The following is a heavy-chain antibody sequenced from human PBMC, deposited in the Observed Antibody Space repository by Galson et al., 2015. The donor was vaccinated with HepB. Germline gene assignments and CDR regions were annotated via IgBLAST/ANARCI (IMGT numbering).Heavy chain of an antibody. V-gene: IGHV3-23*01. CDR3: AKDGEMATMVRDAFDI. J-gene: IGHJ3*02. CDR2: ISGSGGST. D-gene: IGHD5-24*01. CDR1: GFTFSSYA. Sequence: SLRLSCAASGFTFSSYAMSWVRQAPGKGLEWVSAISGSGGSTYYADSVKGRFTISRDNSKNTLYLQMNSLRAEDTAVYYCAKDGEMATMVRDAFDIWGQGTMVTVSS.